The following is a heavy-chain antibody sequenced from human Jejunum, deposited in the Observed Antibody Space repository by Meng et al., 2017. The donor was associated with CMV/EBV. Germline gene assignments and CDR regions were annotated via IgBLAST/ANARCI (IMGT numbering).Heavy chain of an antibody. CDR1: GGSITDYY. J-gene: IGHJ4*02. D-gene: IGHD2-2*01. CDR2: VSDTGT. CDR3: ARELVPAVPFDF. Sequence: TCTVSGGSITDYYWGWIRQFPGKGLEWIAYVSDTGTNYNPSLKSRVTISVDTSKTQFSLKLTSATAADTAVYYCARELVPAVPFDFWGQGTLVTVSS. V-gene: IGHV4-59*12.